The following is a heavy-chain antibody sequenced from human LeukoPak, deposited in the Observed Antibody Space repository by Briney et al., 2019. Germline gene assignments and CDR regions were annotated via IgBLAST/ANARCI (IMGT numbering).Heavy chain of an antibody. CDR3: ARHGGTLWFGDKGFDP. CDR1: GGSFSGYY. Sequence: SETLSLTCAVYGGSFSGYYWSWIRQPPGKGLEWIGEINHSGSTNYNPSLKSRVTISVDTSKNQFSLKLSSVTAADTAVYYCARHGGTLWFGDKGFDPWGQRTLVTVSS. D-gene: IGHD3-10*01. V-gene: IGHV4-34*01. J-gene: IGHJ5*02. CDR2: INHSGST.